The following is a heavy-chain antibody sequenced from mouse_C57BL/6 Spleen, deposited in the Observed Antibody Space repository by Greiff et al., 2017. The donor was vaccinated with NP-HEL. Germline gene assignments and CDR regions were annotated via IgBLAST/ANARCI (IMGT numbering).Heavy chain of an antibody. CDR3: ASSYDAMDY. J-gene: IGHJ4*01. CDR2: IHPKSGST. CDR1: GYTFTSYW. V-gene: IGHV1-64*01. Sequence: QVQLQQSGAELVKPGASVKLSCKASGYTFTSYWMHWVKQRPGQGLEWRGGIHPKSGSTNYNEKFKSKATLTVDKSSSTAYMQLSSLTSEDSAVYYCASSYDAMDYWGQGTSVTVSS.